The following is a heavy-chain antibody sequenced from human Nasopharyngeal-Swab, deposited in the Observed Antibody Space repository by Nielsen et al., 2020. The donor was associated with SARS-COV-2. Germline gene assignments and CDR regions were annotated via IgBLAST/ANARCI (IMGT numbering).Heavy chain of an antibody. J-gene: IGHJ4*02. D-gene: IGHD3-22*01. V-gene: IGHV3-7*01. CDR2: IKQDGSEK. CDR3: ARDLGGYPDY. Sequence: GESLKISCAASGFTFSSYWMSWVRQAPGKGLEWVANIKQDGSEKYYVDSVKGRFTISRDNAKNSLYLQMNSLRAEDTAVYYCARDLGGYPDYWGQGTLVTVSS. CDR1: GFTFSSYW.